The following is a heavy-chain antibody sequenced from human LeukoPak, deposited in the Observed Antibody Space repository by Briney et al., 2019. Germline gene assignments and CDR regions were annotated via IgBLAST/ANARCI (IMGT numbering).Heavy chain of an antibody. CDR2: ISSSGSSI. D-gene: IGHD6-13*01. CDR1: GFTFSDDY. V-gene: IGHV3-11*04. J-gene: IGHJ4*02. CDR3: ARLKYTSSWHYFFDD. Sequence: GGSLRLSCAASGFTFSDDYMSWIRPAPGKGLEWVSYISSSGSSIYYGDSVKGRFTIYRDNAQNSLYLQMNSLRADDTAMYYCARLKYTSSWHYFFDDWGQGTLVTVSS.